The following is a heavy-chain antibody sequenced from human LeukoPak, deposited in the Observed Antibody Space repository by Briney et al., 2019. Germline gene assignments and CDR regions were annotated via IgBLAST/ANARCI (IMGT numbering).Heavy chain of an antibody. V-gene: IGHV3-30-3*01. Sequence: GGSLRLSCAAAGFTFSSFGMHWARQAPGKGLEWVAVITYDGSKKYYADSVKGRFTISRDNSKNTLYLQMDSLRTEDTAVYYCARGLDYDILTFWGQGTLVTVSS. CDR1: GFTFSSFG. D-gene: IGHD3-9*01. CDR2: ITYDGSKK. CDR3: ARGLDYDILTF. J-gene: IGHJ4*02.